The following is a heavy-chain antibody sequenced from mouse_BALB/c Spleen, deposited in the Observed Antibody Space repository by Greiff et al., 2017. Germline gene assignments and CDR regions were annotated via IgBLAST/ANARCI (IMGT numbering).Heavy chain of an antibody. D-gene: IGHD1-2*01. V-gene: IGHV5-6-3*01. CDR2: INSNGGST. CDR1: GFTFSSYG. Sequence: EVHLVESGGGLVQPGGSLKLSCAASGFTFSSYGMSWVRQTPDKRLELVATINSNGGSTYYPDSVKGRFTISRDNAKNTLYLQMSSLKSEDTAMYYCARDPHYYGYWGQGTLVTVSA. CDR3: ARDPHYYGY. J-gene: IGHJ3*01.